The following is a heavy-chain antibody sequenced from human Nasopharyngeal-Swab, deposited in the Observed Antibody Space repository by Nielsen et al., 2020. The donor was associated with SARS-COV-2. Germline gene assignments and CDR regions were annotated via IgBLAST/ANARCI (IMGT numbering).Heavy chain of an antibody. CDR1: GFTFSTYD. CDR3: TRPDYYDSSGYYY. Sequence: GESLKISCAASGFTFSTYDMSWVRQAPGKGLEWVSGISGSGESTHYADSVKGRFTISRDDSKNTAYLQMNSLKTEDTAVYYCTRPDYYDSSGYYYWGQGTLVTVSS. D-gene: IGHD3-22*01. V-gene: IGHV3-23*01. CDR2: ISGSGEST. J-gene: IGHJ4*02.